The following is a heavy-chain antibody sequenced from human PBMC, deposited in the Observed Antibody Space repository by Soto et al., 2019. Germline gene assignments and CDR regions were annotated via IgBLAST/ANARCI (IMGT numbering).Heavy chain of an antibody. V-gene: IGHV3-30-3*01. CDR1: GFTFSSYA. D-gene: IGHD3-3*01. J-gene: IGHJ6*02. CDR3: ATSQTQPDFWSRHPTTGYGMDV. Sequence: GGSLRLSCAASGFTFSSYAMHWVRQAPGKGLEWVAVISYDGSNKYYADSVKGRFTISRDNSKNTLYLQMNSLRAEDTAVYYCATSQTQPDFWSRHPTTGYGMDVWGQGTTVTVSS. CDR2: ISYDGSNK.